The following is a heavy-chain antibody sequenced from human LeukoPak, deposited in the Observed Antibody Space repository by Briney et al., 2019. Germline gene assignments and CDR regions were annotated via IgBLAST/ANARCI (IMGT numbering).Heavy chain of an antibody. V-gene: IGHV1-69*05. CDR3: ATTSMYGAYVAFAFAH. CDR1: GGTLSNYA. CDR2: IIPMFGTT. J-gene: IGHJ4*02. D-gene: IGHD4-17*01. Sequence: ASVKVSCKASGGTLSNYALSWVRQAPGQGLEWMGGIIPMFGTTKYAQEFQGRVTITTDESTRTAYMELSSLRSEDTAVFYCATTSMYGAYVAFAFAHWGQGTLVTVSS.